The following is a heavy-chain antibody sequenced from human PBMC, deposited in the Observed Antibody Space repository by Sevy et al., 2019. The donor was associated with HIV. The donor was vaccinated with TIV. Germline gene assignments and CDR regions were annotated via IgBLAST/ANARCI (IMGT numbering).Heavy chain of an antibody. CDR1: GGSFSGYY. V-gene: IGHV4-34*01. Sequence: SETLSRTCAVYGGSFSGYYWSWIRQPPGKGLEWIGEINHSGSTNYNPSLKSRVTISVDTSKNQFSLKLSSVTAADTAVYYCARGPKVIVVVPADLSYGMDVWDQGTKVTVSS. D-gene: IGHD2-2*01. CDR3: ARGPKVIVVVPADLSYGMDV. CDR2: INHSGST. J-gene: IGHJ6*02.